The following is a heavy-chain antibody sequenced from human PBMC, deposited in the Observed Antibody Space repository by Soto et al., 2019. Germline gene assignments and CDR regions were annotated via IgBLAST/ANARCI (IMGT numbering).Heavy chain of an antibody. V-gene: IGHV1-3*01. D-gene: IGHD2-8*02. CDR1: GYTFNAYA. Sequence: TSPKVPCQRSGYTFNAYAMPWVRPAPGHRLEWVVCINSGTPQPKSSQKFQDRVTITSDTSVKTAYMELRSLGSEDTAGYYCATELSEMAVFCVLNPSFGMDASG. CDR2: INSGTPQP. CDR3: ATELSEMAVFCVLNPSFGMDA. J-gene: IGHJ6*01.